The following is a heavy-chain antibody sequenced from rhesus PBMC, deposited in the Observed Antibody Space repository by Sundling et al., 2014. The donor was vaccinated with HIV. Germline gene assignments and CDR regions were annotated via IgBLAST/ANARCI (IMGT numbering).Heavy chain of an antibody. CDR3: ARGDSNYGFDS. V-gene: IGHV4-173*01. Sequence: QVQLQESGPGVVKPSETLSLTCAVSGGSISSNYWSWIRQPPGKGLEWIGRISGSGGNTDYNPSLKSRVTISRDTSNKQLSLRLTSVTAADTAVYYCARGDSNYGFDSWGQGVVVTVSS. J-gene: IGHJ6*01. CDR2: ISGSGGNT. CDR1: GGSISSNY. D-gene: IGHD4-23*01.